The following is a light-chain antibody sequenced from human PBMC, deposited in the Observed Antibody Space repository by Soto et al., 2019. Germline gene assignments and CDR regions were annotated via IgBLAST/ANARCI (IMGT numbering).Light chain of an antibody. CDR2: EVN. CDR3: TSYEGGNKV. Sequence: QSVLTQPPSASGSPGQSVTISCTGTSSDVGGYNYVSWYQQNPGKVPELMIYEVNKRPSGVPDRFSGSKTCNTASLTVSGLQAEVEGDYYCTSYEGGNKVLGTWTKVTVL. J-gene: IGLJ1*01. V-gene: IGLV2-8*01. CDR1: SSDVGGYNY.